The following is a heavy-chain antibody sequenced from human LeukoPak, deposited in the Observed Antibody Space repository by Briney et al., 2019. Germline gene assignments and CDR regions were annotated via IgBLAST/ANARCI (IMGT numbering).Heavy chain of an antibody. J-gene: IGHJ4*02. V-gene: IGHV3-53*01. CDR1: GFSVGNNY. CDR2: IYDGDIT. D-gene: IGHD3-16*02. CDR3: ATDKGYLDH. Sequence: GGSLRLSCAPSGFSVGNNYMSWVRQAPGKGLEWVSVIYDGDITYYTDSVKGRFTISRDTSKNTVYLQMNSLRVEDTAIYYCATDKGYLDHWGQGTLVTVSS.